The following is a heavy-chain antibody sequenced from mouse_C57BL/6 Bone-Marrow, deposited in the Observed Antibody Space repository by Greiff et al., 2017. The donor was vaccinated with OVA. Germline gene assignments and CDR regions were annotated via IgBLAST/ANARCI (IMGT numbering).Heavy chain of an antibody. J-gene: IGHJ3*01. CDR1: GYSFTDYN. CDR2: INPNYGTT. CDR3: GIGLYDYDDGD. Sequence: EVKLQESGPELVKPGASVKISCKASGYSFTDYNMNWVKQSNGKSLEWIGVINPNYGTTSYNQKFKCKATLPVDQSSSTAYMQLNSLTSEDSAVYYCGIGLYDYDDGDWGQGTLVTVSA. V-gene: IGHV1-39*01. D-gene: IGHD2-4*01.